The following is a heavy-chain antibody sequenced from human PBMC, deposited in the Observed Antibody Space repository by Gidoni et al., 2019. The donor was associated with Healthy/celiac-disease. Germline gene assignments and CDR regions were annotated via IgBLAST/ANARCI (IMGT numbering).Heavy chain of an antibody. V-gene: IGHV1-8*01. CDR1: GYTFTSYD. J-gene: IGHJ6*03. CDR3: ARVRGYCSSTSCYFGNYYYMDV. CDR2: MKPNSGNT. Sequence: QVQLVQSGAEVKKPGASVKVSCKASGYTFTSYDINWVRQATGQGLAWMGWMKPNSGNTGYAQKFQGRVTMTRNTSISTAYMELSSLRSEDTAVYYCARVRGYCSSTSCYFGNYYYMDVWGKGTTVTVSS. D-gene: IGHD2-2*01.